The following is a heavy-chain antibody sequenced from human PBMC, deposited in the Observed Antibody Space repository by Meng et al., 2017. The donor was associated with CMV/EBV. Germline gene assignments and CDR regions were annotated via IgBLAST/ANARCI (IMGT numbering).Heavy chain of an antibody. Sequence: SQTRSLTGAISGDSVSSHIAACNWIRQPPSSGLEWLVRTYYRSKWYNDYAVSVKSRITINPDTSKNQFSLQLNSVTPEDTAVYYCARDIAYYYYDSSGYPNLYYYYGMDVWGQGTTVTVSS. CDR2: TYYRSKWYN. J-gene: IGHJ6*02. CDR1: GDSVSSHIAA. V-gene: IGHV6-1*01. D-gene: IGHD3-22*01. CDR3: ARDIAYYYYDSSGYPNLYYYYGMDV.